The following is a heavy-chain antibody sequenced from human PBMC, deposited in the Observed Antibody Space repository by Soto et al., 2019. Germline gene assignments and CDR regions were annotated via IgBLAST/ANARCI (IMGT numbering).Heavy chain of an antibody. CDR2: ISYDGSNK. Sequence: QVQLVESGGGVVQPGRSLRLSCAASGFTFSSYAMHWVRQAPGKGLEWVAVISYDGSNKYYADSVKGRFTISRYNSKNTLYLQMNSLRAEDTAVYYCARVRYCSSTSCWNDNADYYGMDVWGQGTTVTVSS. V-gene: IGHV3-30-3*01. D-gene: IGHD2-2*01. J-gene: IGHJ6*02. CDR3: ARVRYCSSTSCWNDNADYYGMDV. CDR1: GFTFSSYA.